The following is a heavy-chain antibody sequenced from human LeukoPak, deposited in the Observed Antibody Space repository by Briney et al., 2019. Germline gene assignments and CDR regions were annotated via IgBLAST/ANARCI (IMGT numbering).Heavy chain of an antibody. CDR2: IYYSWYT. D-gene: IGHD6-19*01. CDR3: ARHQPLISVAATGYFDL. J-gene: IGHJ2*01. Sequence: PSETQSLTCTVSGGSLNNHYWSWIRQSPGKRLEWIGSIYYSWYTYYVPSLMSRVTITTDTSRYLFSLKLNSATAADTAVYYCARHQPLISVAATGYFDLWGRGTLVTVSS. V-gene: IGHV4-59*08. CDR1: GGSLNNHY.